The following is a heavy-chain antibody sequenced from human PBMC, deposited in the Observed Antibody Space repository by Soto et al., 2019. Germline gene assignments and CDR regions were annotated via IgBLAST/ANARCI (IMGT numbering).Heavy chain of an antibody. J-gene: IGHJ4*02. D-gene: IGHD6-19*01. CDR1: GFTFSSYA. V-gene: IGHV3-30-3*01. CDR2: ISYDGSNK. CDR3: ASPKNALVDGPFDY. Sequence: QVQLVESGGGVVQPGRSLRLSCAASGFTFSSYAMHWVRQAPGKGLEWVAVISYDGSNKYYADSVKGRFTISRDNSKNTLYLQMNSLRAEDTAVYYCASPKNALVDGPFDYWGQGTLVTVSS.